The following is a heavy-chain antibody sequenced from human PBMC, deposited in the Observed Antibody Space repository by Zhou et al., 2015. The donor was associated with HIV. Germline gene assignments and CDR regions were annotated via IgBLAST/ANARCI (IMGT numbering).Heavy chain of an antibody. CDR3: AGSSRLKGMDSSGYYYYYGMDV. Sequence: QMQLVQSGAEVKKTGSSVKVSCKASGYTFTYRYLHWVRQAPGQALEWMGWITPFNGNTNYAQKFQDRVTITRDRSMSTAYMELSSLRSEDTAMYYCAGSSRLKGMDSSGYYYYYGMDVWGRRDHGHRLL. CDR2: ITPFNGNT. CDR1: GYTFTYRY. D-gene: IGHD3-22*01. V-gene: IGHV1-45*02. J-gene: IGHJ6*02.